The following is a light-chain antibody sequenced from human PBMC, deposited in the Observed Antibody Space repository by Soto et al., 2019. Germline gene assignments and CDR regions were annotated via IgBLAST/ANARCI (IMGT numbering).Light chain of an antibody. Sequence: DIQMTQSPSTLSASVGDRVTITCRASQSINIWLAWYQQKPGKAPKLLMYKASSLQSGVPSRFSGSGSGTDFTLPNSTLHPDDFATYYCQQCNSSPYTFGQGTKLEIK. J-gene: IGKJ2*01. CDR3: QQCNSSPYT. CDR1: QSINIW. CDR2: KAS. V-gene: IGKV1-5*03.